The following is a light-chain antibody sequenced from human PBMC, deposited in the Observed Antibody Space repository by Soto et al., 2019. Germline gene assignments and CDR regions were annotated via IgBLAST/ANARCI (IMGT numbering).Light chain of an antibody. CDR1: QSVLFSSNNKNY. J-gene: IGKJ2*01. CDR3: QQYYSGVT. V-gene: IGKV4-1*01. CDR2: WAS. Sequence: DIVMTQSPDSLAVSLGGRATIRCRSSQSVLFSSNNKNYLAWYQQRPGQPPKLLLYWASTRDSGVPDRFSGSGSETDFTLTINSLQAEDVAMYFCQQYYSGVTFGQGTGLEI.